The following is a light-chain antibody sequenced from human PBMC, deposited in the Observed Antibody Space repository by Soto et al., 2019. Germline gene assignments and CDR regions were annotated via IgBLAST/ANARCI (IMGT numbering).Light chain of an antibody. CDR3: QQTYTTPHT. Sequence: IHMTQTASTLSASVGNRVTITCRTSQSISSWLAWYQQKQGKAPKLLIYDASTLQSGVPSRFSGSGYGTDFNLTISSLQTEDFATYYCQQTYTTPHTFGQGTKVDIK. J-gene: IGKJ2*01. V-gene: IGKV1-39*01. CDR2: DAS. CDR1: QSISSW.